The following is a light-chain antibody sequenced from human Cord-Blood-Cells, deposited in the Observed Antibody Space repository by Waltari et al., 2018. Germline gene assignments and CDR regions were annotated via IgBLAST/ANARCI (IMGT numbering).Light chain of an antibody. V-gene: IGLV2-8*01. CDR2: EVS. J-gene: IGLJ3*02. CDR1: SSAVGGYNY. Sequence: QSALTQPPSASGSPGPSVTIPCTGTSSAVGGYNYVPWYQQHPGKAPKLMIYEVSKRPSGVPDRFSGSKSGNTASLTVSGLQAEDEADYYCSSYAGSNNWVFGGGTKLTVL. CDR3: SSYAGSNNWV.